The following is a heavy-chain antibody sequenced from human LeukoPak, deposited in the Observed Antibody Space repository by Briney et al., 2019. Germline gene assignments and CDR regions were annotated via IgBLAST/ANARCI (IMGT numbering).Heavy chain of an antibody. CDR2: IIPIFGTA. D-gene: IGHD1-1*01. V-gene: IGHV1-69*01. CDR3: ARAQTGTRARGPFDY. J-gene: IGHJ4*02. Sequence: GASVKVSCKAFGYTITGYYIHWVRQAPGQGLEWMGGIIPIFGTANYAQKFQGRVTITADESTSTAYMELSSLRSEDTAVYYCARAQTGTRARGPFDYWGQGTLVTVSS. CDR1: GYTITGYY.